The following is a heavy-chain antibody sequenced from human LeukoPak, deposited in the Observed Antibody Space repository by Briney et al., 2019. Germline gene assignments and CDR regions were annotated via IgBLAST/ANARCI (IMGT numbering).Heavy chain of an antibody. CDR3: ARSVPDYTRFDY. V-gene: IGHV3-23*01. J-gene: IGHJ4*02. Sequence: GGSLRLSCAASGFTFSSYAIHWVRQAPGKGLEWVSTFKTNSGQVYYAESVRGRFTISRDNSKNTVYLQMSSLRAEDTALYYCARSVPDYTRFDYWGQGALVTVSS. CDR2: FKTNSGQV. CDR1: GFTFSSYA. D-gene: IGHD4-11*01.